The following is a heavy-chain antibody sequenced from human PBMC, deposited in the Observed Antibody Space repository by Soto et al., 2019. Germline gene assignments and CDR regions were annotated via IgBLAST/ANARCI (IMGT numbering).Heavy chain of an antibody. Sequence: GGSLRLSCAASGFTFSSYAMSWVRQAPGKGLEWVSAISGSGGSTYYADSGKGRFTISRDNSKNTLYLQMNSLRAEGAAVYYFASRKGICGGDCYSAFDIWGQGTMVTVSS. D-gene: IGHD2-21*02. CDR2: ISGSGGST. V-gene: IGHV3-23*01. CDR1: GFTFSSYA. J-gene: IGHJ3*02. CDR3: ASRKGICGGDCYSAFDI.